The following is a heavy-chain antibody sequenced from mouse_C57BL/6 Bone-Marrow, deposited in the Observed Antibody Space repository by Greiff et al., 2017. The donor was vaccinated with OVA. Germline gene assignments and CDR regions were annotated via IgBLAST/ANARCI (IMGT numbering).Heavy chain of an antibody. J-gene: IGHJ2*01. CDR2: IYPGSGST. V-gene: IGHV1-55*01. Sequence: QVQLQQPGAELVKPGASVQMSCKASGYTFTTYWITWVKQRPGPGLEWIGDIYPGSGSTTYNEKFKSKATLTVDTSSSTAYMQLSSLTSEDSAVYYCARGVYYDYDASLFDYWGQGTTLTVSS. CDR3: ARGVYYDYDASLFDY. CDR1: GYTFTTYW. D-gene: IGHD2-4*01.